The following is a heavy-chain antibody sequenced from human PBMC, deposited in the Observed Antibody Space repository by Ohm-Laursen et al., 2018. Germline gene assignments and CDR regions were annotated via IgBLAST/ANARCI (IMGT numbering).Heavy chain of an antibody. J-gene: IGHJ1*01. CDR2: ISRSSSYI. D-gene: IGHD2-2*03. CDR3: ARGGVGYCSSTSCYMAEYFQH. CDR1: GFTFSRYS. V-gene: IGHV3-21*01. Sequence: SLRLSCSASGFTFSRYSMNWVRQAPGKGLEWVSSISRSSSYIYYADSVKGRFTISRDNAKNSLYLQMNSLRAEDTAVYYCARGGVGYCSSTSCYMAEYFQHWGQGTLVTVSS.